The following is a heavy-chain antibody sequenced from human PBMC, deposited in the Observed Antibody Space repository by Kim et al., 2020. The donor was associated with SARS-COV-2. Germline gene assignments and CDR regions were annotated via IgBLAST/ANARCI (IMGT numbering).Heavy chain of an antibody. CDR1: GGSISSYY. Sequence: SETLSLTCTVSGGSISSYYWSWIRQPPGKGLEWIGYIYYSGSTNYNPSLKSRVTISVDTSKNQFSLKLSSVTAADTAVYYCARARSGSYGDYWGQGTLVT. CDR3: ARARSGSYGDY. D-gene: IGHD1-26*01. J-gene: IGHJ4*02. V-gene: IGHV4-59*01. CDR2: IYYSGST.